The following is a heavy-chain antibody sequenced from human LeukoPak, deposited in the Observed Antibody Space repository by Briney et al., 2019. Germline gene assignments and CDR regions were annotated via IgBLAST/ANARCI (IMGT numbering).Heavy chain of an antibody. V-gene: IGHV1-46*01. Sequence: ASVKVSCKASGYTFTSYYMHWMRQAPGQGLEWMGIINPSGGSTSYAQKFQGRVTMTRDMSTSTVYVELSSLRSEDTAVYYCAGSQAYDILSVRGSFDYWGQGTLVTVSS. CDR3: AGSQAYDILSVRGSFDY. D-gene: IGHD3-22*01. CDR2: INPSGGST. CDR1: GYTFTSYY. J-gene: IGHJ4*02.